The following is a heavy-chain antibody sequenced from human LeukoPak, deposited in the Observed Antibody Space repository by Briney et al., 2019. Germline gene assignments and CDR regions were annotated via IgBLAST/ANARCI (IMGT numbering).Heavy chain of an antibody. J-gene: IGHJ4*02. CDR1: GFTLSNYW. V-gene: IGHV3-7*01. CDR2: IRPDGNEM. Sequence: PGGSLRLSCAASGFTLSNYWMSWVRQTPGKGPEWVANIRPDGNEMYYVDSVKGRFTISRDSAKNSLYLQMDSLRAEDTAIYYCARCSGWAFKNWGQGNLVTVSS. D-gene: IGHD6-19*01. CDR3: ARCSGWAFKN.